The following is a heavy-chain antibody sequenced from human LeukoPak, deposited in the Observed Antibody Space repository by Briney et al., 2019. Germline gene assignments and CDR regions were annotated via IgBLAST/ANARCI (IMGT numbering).Heavy chain of an antibody. Sequence: GGSLRLSCAASGFTFSSYWMSWVRQAPGKGLEWVANIKQDGSEKYYVDSVKGRFTISRDNAKNSLYLQMNSLRAEDTAVYYCARPGSGSWYVAYYYMDVWGKGTTVTVSS. J-gene: IGHJ6*03. CDR2: IKQDGSEK. V-gene: IGHV3-7*01. D-gene: IGHD6-13*01. CDR3: ARPGSGSWYVAYYYMDV. CDR1: GFTFSSYW.